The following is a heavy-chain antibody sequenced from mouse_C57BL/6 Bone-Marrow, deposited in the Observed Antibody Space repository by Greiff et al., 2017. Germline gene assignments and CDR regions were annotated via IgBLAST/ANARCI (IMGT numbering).Heavy chain of an antibody. V-gene: IGHV3-6*01. Sequence: ESGPGLVKPSQSLSLTCSVTGYSITSGYYWNWIRQFPGNKLEWMGYISYDGSNNYNPSLKNRISITRDTSKNQFFLKLNSVTTEDTATYYCARLYCDYWGQGTTLTVSS. CDR3: ARLYCDY. J-gene: IGHJ2*01. CDR1: GYSITSGYY. CDR2: ISYDGSN.